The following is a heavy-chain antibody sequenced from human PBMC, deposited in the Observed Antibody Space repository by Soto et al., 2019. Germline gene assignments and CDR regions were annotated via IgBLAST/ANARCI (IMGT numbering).Heavy chain of an antibody. CDR1: GGTFSSYT. V-gene: IGHV1-69*08. J-gene: IGHJ5*02. Sequence: QVQLVQSGAEVKKPGSSAKVSCKASGGTFSSYTISWVRQAPGQGLEWMGRIIPILGIANYAQKFQGRVTITADKSTSTAYMELSSLRSEDTAVYYCARDPLYCSGGSCYSVRWFDPWGQGTLVTVSS. D-gene: IGHD2-15*01. CDR2: IIPILGIA. CDR3: ARDPLYCSGGSCYSVRWFDP.